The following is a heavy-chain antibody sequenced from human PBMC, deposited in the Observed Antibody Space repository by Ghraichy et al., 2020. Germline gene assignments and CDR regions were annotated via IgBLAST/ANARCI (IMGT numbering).Heavy chain of an antibody. CDR2: IGGSGDHT. CDR3: AKDVYSSGWNCGGYHFYRGDD. Sequence: GESLKISCAASGFTFANYVMSWVRQAPGKGLEWVSSIGGSGDHTYFADSVKGRFTLARDNSKNTLYLQMNSLRAEDTAVYFCAKDVYSSGWNCGGYHFYRGDDWGQGTLVNVSS. V-gene: IGHV3-23*01. D-gene: IGHD3-22*01. CDR1: GFTFANYV. J-gene: IGHJ4*01.